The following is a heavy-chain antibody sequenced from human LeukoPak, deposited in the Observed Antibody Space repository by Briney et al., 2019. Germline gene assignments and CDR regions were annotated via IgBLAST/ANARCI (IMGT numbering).Heavy chain of an antibody. CDR1: GYTFTGYY. Sequence: GASVKVPCKASGYTFTGYYMHWVRQAPGQGLEWMGWINPNSGGTNYAQKFQGRVTMTRDTSISTAYMELSRLRSDDTAVYYCARGLAGRVGAYFDYWGQGTLVTVSS. J-gene: IGHJ4*02. V-gene: IGHV1-2*02. D-gene: IGHD1-26*01. CDR2: INPNSGGT. CDR3: ARGLAGRVGAYFDY.